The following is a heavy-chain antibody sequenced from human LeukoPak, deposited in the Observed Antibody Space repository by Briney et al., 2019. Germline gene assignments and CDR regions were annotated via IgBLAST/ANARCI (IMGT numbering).Heavy chain of an antibody. CDR1: GFTVSSNY. CDR2: ISGSVGST. V-gene: IGHV3-23*01. D-gene: IGHD1/OR15-1a*01. Sequence: PGGSLRLSCAASGFTVSSNYMSWVRQAPGKGLEWVSAISGSVGSTYYADSVRGRFTISRDTSKNTLYLQMNSLRAQDTALYYSAKTRVTTVSAPRWDAFDIWGQGTMVTVSS. CDR3: AKTRVTTVSAPRWDAFDI. J-gene: IGHJ3*02.